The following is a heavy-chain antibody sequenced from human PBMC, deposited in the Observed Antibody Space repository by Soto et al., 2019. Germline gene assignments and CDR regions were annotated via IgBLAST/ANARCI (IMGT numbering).Heavy chain of an antibody. V-gene: IGHV3-30-3*01. J-gene: IGHJ5*02. D-gene: IGHD2-2*01. CDR1: GFTFSSYA. CDR2: ISYDGSNK. CDR3: AREYQLLSGWFDP. Sequence: QVQLVESGGGVVQPGRSLRLSCAASGFTFSSYAMHWVRQAPGKGLELVAVISYDGSNKYYADSVKGRFTISRDNSKNTLYLQMNSLRAEDTAVYYCAREYQLLSGWFDPWGQGTLVTVSS.